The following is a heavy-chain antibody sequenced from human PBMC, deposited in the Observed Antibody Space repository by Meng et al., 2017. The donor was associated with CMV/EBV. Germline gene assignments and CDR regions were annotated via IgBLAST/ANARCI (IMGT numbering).Heavy chain of an antibody. D-gene: IGHD1-26*01. J-gene: IGHJ6*02. V-gene: IGHV1-18*01. CDR1: GYTLTSYG. CDR3: ARGEPSWGVLAGYYYYGMDV. CDR2: ISAYNGNT. Sequence: ASVTVSCKATGYTLTSYGICWVRQAPGQGLEWMGWISAYNGNTNYAHKLQGRVTMTTDTSTSTAYMELRSLRSDDTAVYYCARGEPSWGVLAGYYYYGMDVWGQGTTVTVSS.